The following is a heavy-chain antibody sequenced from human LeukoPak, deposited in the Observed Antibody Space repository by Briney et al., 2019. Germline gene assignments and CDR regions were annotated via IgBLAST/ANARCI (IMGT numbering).Heavy chain of an antibody. CDR1: GFTFSSYA. V-gene: IGHV3-30*03. J-gene: IGHJ4*02. CDR2: ILYDGSNK. Sequence: GGSLRLSCAASGFTFSSYAMHWVRQAPGKGLEWVAVILYDGSNKYYADSVKGRFTISRDTSKNTLYLQMNSLRAEDTAVYYCARDPSWEYWGQGTLVTVSS. CDR3: ARDPSWEY. D-gene: IGHD1-26*01.